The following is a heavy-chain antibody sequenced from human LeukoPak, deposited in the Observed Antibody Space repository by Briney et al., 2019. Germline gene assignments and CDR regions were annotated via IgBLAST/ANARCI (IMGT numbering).Heavy chain of an antibody. V-gene: IGHV6-1*01. J-gene: IGHJ4*02. CDR2: TYYRSKWYN. D-gene: IGHD1-14*01. CDR3: ARENRLGRLDY. Sequence: SQTLSLTCAIFGDSVSRNTAAWNWLRQSPSRGLVWLGRTYYRSKWYNDYAVSVKSRITINPDTSKNQLSLQLNSVTPEDTAVYYCARENRLGRLDYWGQGTLVTVSS. CDR1: GDSVSRNTAA.